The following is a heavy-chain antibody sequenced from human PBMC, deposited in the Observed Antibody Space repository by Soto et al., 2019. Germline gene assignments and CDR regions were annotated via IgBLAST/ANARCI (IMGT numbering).Heavy chain of an antibody. V-gene: IGHV4-59*01. CDR3: ARGAYYDFWSGYSWFDP. D-gene: IGHD3-3*01. CDR1: GGSISSYY. CDR2: IYYSGST. J-gene: IGHJ5*02. Sequence: SETLSLTCTVSGGSISSYYWSWIRQPPGKGLEWVGYIYYSGSTNYNPSLKSRVTISVDTSKNQFSLKLSSVTAADTAVYSSARGAYYDFWSGYSWFDPWGQGTLVTVSS.